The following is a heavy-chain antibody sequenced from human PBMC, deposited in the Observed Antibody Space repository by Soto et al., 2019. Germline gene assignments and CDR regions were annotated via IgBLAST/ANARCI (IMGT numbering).Heavy chain of an antibody. CDR3: AKPSKKDYGDYGAFDY. CDR2: ISWNSGSI. J-gene: IGHJ4*02. CDR1: GFTFDDYA. Sequence: EVQLVESGGGLVQPGRSLRLSCAASGFTFDDYAMHWVRQAPGKGLEWVSGISWNSGSIGYADSVKGRFTISRDNAKNSLYLQMNSLRAEDTALYYCAKPSKKDYGDYGAFDYWGQGTLVTVSS. V-gene: IGHV3-9*01. D-gene: IGHD4-17*01.